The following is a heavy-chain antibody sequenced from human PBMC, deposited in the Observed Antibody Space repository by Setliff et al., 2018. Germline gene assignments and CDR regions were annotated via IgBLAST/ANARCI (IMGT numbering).Heavy chain of an antibody. J-gene: IGHJ4*02. Sequence: GGSLRLSCAASGFTFSSYWMHWVRQAPGKGLEWVSGINWNGGSTGYADSVKGRFTISRDNAKNSLFLQINSLRAEDTAAYYCAKGGYSGSHYFDYWGQGTLVTVSS. CDR1: GFTFSSYW. V-gene: IGHV3-20*04. CDR2: INWNGGST. D-gene: IGHD1-26*01. CDR3: AKGGYSGSHYFDY.